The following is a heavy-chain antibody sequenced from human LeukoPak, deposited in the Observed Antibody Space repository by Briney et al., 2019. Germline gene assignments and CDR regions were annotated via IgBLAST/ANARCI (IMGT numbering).Heavy chain of an antibody. CDR3: ARDRVGSSGWYDY. D-gene: IGHD6-19*01. CDR2: ISWNSGSI. J-gene: IGHJ4*02. Sequence: GRSLRLSCAASGFTFDDYAMHWVRQAPGKGLEWVSGISWNSGSIGYADSVKGRFTISRDNAKNSLYLQMNSLRAEDTAVYYCARDRVGSSGWYDYWGQGTLVTVSS. CDR1: GFTFDDYA. V-gene: IGHV3-9*01.